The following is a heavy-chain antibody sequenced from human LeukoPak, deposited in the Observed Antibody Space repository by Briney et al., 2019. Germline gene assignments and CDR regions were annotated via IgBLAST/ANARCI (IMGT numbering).Heavy chain of an antibody. CDR2: ISGSGGNT. Sequence: GGSLRLSCAASGFTFSSYAMSWVRQAPGKGLEWVSAISGSGGNTYYADSVKGRFTISRDNSKNTLYLQMNSLRAEDTAVYYCAKDRAVTTVRGWFDPWGQGTLVTVSS. CDR3: AKDRAVTTVRGWFDP. J-gene: IGHJ5*02. V-gene: IGHV3-23*01. CDR1: GFTFSSYA. D-gene: IGHD4-17*01.